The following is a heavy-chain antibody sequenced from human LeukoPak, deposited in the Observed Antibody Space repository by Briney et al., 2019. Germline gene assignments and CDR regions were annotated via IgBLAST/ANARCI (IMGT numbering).Heavy chain of an antibody. D-gene: IGHD7-27*01. CDR3: ARVVTGDNYYYYYMDV. J-gene: IGHJ6*03. CDR2: IYMGGSQ. CDR1: GFTFSSHA. Sequence: GGSLRLSCAASGFTFSSHAMHWVRQAPGKGLEWVAVIYMGGSQHYSGSVQGQFTIHRDNSKNTLYLQMHSLRAEDTAVYYCARVVTGDNYYYYYMDVWG. V-gene: IGHV3-53*01.